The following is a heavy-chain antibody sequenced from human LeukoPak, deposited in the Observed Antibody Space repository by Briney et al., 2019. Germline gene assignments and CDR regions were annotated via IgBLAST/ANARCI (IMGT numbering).Heavy chain of an antibody. J-gene: IGHJ3*02. CDR2: VSPYNGNT. Sequence: ASVKVSSKASGYSFTSYGISWVRQAPGQGLEWLGWVSPYNGNTNYAQKVQGRVTMTTDTSTSTAYMELRSLRSDDTAVYYCARGRQIWSDVGAFDIWGQGTMVTVSS. V-gene: IGHV1-18*04. CDR3: ARGRQIWSDVGAFDI. CDR1: GYSFTSYG. D-gene: IGHD5-18*01.